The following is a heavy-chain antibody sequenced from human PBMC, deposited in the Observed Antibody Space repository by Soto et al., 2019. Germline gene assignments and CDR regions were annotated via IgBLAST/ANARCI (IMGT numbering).Heavy chain of an antibody. J-gene: IGHJ5*02. CDR1: GGSVSSGGYS. CDR3: AGVHSP. CDR2: IYHSGST. V-gene: IGHV4-30-2*01. Sequence: QLQLQESGSGLVKPSQTLSLTCAVSGGSVSSGGYSWSWSRRPPGKGLEWIGYIYHSGSTYYNPSRKRRVTISVDRSKIQFPLKLSSVTAAVTAVYYCAGVHSPWGQGALVTVSS.